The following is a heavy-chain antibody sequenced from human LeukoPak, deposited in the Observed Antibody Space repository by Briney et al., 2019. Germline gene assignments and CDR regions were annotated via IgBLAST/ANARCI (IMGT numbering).Heavy chain of an antibody. V-gene: IGHV1-2*02. CDR1: GYTFTGYY. Sequence: ASVTVSCKASGYTFTGYYMHWVRQAPGQGLEWMGWINPNSGGTNYAQKFQGRVTMTRDTSISTAYMELSRLRSDDTAVYYCARNQYLLWFGELSGMDVWGQGTTVTVSS. CDR2: INPNSGGT. J-gene: IGHJ6*02. D-gene: IGHD3-10*01. CDR3: ARNQYLLWFGELSGMDV.